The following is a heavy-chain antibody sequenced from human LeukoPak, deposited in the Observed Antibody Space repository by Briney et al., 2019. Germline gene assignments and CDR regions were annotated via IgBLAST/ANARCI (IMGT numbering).Heavy chain of an antibody. V-gene: IGHV3-21*01. CDR1: GFTFSSYS. Sequence: GGSLRLSCAASGFTFSSYSMNWVRQAPGKGLEWVSSISSSSSYIYYADSVKGRFTISGDNAKNSLYLQMNSLRAEDTAVYYCARESGDDAFDIWGQGTMVTVSS. D-gene: IGHD3-10*01. J-gene: IGHJ3*02. CDR3: ARESGDDAFDI. CDR2: ISSSSSYI.